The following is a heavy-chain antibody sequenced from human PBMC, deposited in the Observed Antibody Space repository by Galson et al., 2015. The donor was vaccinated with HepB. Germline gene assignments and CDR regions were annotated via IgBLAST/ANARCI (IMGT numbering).Heavy chain of an antibody. Sequence: QSGAEVKKPGESLKISCKTSGYSFTDYWIGWVRQMPGKGLEWMGIIYPGDSDTRYSPSFQGQVTISADKSISTAYLQWTSLEASDSALYYCARVGRGGARKVDPWGQGTLVTVSS. CDR3: ARVGRGGARKVDP. J-gene: IGHJ5*02. CDR1: GYSFTDYW. V-gene: IGHV5-51*01. D-gene: IGHD3-10*01. CDR2: IYPGDSDT.